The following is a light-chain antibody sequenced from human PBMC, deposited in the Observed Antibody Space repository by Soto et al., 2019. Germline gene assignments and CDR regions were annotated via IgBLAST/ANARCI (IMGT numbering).Light chain of an antibody. J-gene: IGLJ2*01. V-gene: IGLV2-14*03. CDR3: GSRHV. CDR2: DVT. CDR1: SSDIDGYNY. Sequence: QSVLTQPASVSGSPGQAITISCTETSSDIDGYNYVSWYQQYPGKAPKLLIYDVTNRPSGVSNRFSGSKSGNTASLTIAGLQGEDEAHYYGGSRHVFGGGTKRTVL.